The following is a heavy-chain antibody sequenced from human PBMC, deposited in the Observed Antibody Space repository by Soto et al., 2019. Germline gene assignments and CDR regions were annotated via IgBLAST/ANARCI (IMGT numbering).Heavy chain of an antibody. J-gene: IGHJ4*02. D-gene: IGHD5-12*01. CDR1: GYRFSEYA. CDR2: VRGNGDPP. CDR3: VKSRGGNNFDFFD. Sequence: GGSLRLSCVGSGYRFSEYAMAWIRQAPGKGLEYVSGVRGNGDPPFYADSVKGRFTISRDNSKNTLYLQMSGLSADDTAVYYCVKSRGGNNFDFFDWGQGALVTVSS. V-gene: IGHV3-64D*06.